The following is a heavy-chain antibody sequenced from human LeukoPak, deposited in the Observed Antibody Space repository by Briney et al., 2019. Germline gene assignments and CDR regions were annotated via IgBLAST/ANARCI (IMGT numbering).Heavy chain of an antibody. D-gene: IGHD5-24*01. V-gene: IGHV3-21*01. J-gene: IGHJ3*02. Sequence: GGSVTLPCAPSGFIFSNYIMTWVRQAPGKGLEWASFISSDNHYISYAASVKGRFTISRDNTKKSLYLQMNSLSAEDTALYYCARRMAARAVDIWGQGTMVTVSS. CDR3: ARRMAARAVDI. CDR1: GFIFSNYI. CDR2: ISSDNHYI.